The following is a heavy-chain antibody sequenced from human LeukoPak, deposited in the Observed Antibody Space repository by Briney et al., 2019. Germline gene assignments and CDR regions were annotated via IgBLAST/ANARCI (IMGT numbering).Heavy chain of an antibody. CDR3: ATSPSDIVVVTDREPYYYGMDV. CDR1: VDTFSIYD. D-gene: IGHD2-2*01. V-gene: IGHV1-69*17. CDR2: LRFIFGIT. J-gene: IGHJ6*04. Sequence: SVNLSCKASVDTFSIYDISWVRGPPGRGLVGVGDLRFIFGITNYTQTSRGRVPITTDKSTNTANIELNSLRSEDTAVYYCATSPSDIVVVTDREPYYYGMDVWGKGTTVTVST.